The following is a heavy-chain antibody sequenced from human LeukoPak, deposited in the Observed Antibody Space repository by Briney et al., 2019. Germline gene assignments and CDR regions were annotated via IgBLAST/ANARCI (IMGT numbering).Heavy chain of an antibody. J-gene: IGHJ6*03. CDR2: IRYDGSNK. V-gene: IGHV3-30*02. CDR3: AKDTVQWLQQGYYMDV. CDR1: GFTFRSYG. D-gene: IGHD5-12*01. Sequence: GGSLRLSCAASGFTFRSYGMHWVRQAPGKGLEWVAFIRYDGSNKYYADSVKGRFTISRDNSKSTLYLQMNSPRAEDTAVYYCAKDTVQWLQQGYYMDVWGKGTTVTISS.